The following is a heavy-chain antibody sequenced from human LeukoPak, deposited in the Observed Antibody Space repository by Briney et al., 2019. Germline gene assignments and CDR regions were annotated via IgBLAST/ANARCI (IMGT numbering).Heavy chain of an antibody. D-gene: IGHD3-3*01. CDR1: GYTFTGYY. CDR2: ITPNSGGT. J-gene: IGHJ5*02. Sequence: GASLKVSCKASGYTFTGYYMHWVRQAPGQGLEWMGWITPNSGGTSYAQKFQGRVTMTRDTSISTAYMELSRLRSDDTAVYYCARDAIFGVVSFNWFDPWGQGTLVTVFS. CDR3: ARDAIFGVVSFNWFDP. V-gene: IGHV1-2*02.